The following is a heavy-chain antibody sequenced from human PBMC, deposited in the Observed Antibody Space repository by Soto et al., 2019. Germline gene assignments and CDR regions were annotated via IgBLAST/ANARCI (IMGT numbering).Heavy chain of an antibody. CDR2: ISAYNGNT. V-gene: IGHV1-18*01. D-gene: IGHD3-10*01. CDR1: GYTFTSYG. CDR3: ARDLYYYGSGNVGDAFDI. Sequence: WASVKVSCKASGYTFTSYGISWVRQAPRQGLEWMGWISAYNGNTNYAQKLQGRVTMTTDTSTSTAYMELRSLRSDDTAVFYCARDLYYYGSGNVGDAFDIWGQGTMVTVSS. J-gene: IGHJ3*02.